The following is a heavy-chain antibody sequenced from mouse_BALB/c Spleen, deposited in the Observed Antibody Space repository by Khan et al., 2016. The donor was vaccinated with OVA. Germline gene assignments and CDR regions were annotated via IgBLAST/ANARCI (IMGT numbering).Heavy chain of an antibody. Sequence: EVQLQESGAELVKPGASVKLSCTAPGFNIKDTYMHWVKQRPEQGLEWIGRIDPANGNTKYDPKFQGKATITADTSSNTAYLQLSSLTSGDTAVYYCAGMNAWGQGTTLTVSA. CDR1: GFNIKDTY. J-gene: IGHJ2*01. CDR2: IDPANGNT. CDR3: AGMNA. V-gene: IGHV14-3*02.